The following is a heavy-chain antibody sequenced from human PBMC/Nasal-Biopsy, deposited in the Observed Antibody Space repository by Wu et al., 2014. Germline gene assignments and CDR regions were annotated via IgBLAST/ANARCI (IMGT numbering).Heavy chain of an antibody. V-gene: IGHV4-61*05. D-gene: IGHD3-3*01. Sequence: TLSLTCTVSGGSINTHSYYWGWIRQPPGQGLEWIGYIHTSGSTTYKSSLKSRVTLSIDTSENQFSLRLKSVTAADTAVYYCTRFWSGFDFWGPGSLVTVSS. CDR1: GGSINTHSYY. J-gene: IGHJ4*02. CDR3: TRFWSGFDF. CDR2: IHTSGST.